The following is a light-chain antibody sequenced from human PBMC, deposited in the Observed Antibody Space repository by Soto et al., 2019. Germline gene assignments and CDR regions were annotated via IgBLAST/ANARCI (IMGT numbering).Light chain of an antibody. V-gene: IGKV1-6*01. CDR1: QDIRIC. J-gene: IGKJ4*02. Sequence: AIQMTQSPSSLSASVGDRVTITCRASQDIRICVGWYQQKPGQAPKVLMYAASRLDSGVPSRFSGSGSGTDFVLTISSLQLEDVATYYCLQYNNYPLTFGEGTKVDIK. CDR3: LQYNNYPLT. CDR2: AAS.